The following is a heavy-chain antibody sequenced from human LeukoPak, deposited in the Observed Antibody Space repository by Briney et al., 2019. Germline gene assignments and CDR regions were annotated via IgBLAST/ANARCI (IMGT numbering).Heavy chain of an antibody. CDR2: ISAYNGNT. CDR1: GYTFSNFG. CDR3: ARGVSDYVWGSYRYCDY. V-gene: IGHV1-18*01. Sequence: ASVKVSCKASGYTFSNFGFHWVRQAPGQGLEWMGWISAYNGNTNSAQKLQGRVTMTTDTSTSTAYMELRSLRSDDTAVYYCARGVSDYVWGSYRYCDYWGQGTLVTVSS. J-gene: IGHJ4*02. D-gene: IGHD3-16*02.